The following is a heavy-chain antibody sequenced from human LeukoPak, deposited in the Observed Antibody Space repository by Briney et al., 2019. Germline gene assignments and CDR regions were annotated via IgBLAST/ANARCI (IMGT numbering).Heavy chain of an antibody. CDR3: ARDGALTVTTAEYFQH. CDR1: GYTLTELS. CDR2: FDPEDGET. V-gene: IGHV1-24*01. D-gene: IGHD4-17*01. Sequence: ASVKVSCKVSGYTLTELSMHWVRQAPGKGLEWMGGFDPEDGETIYAQKFQGRVTMTEDTSTDTAYMELSSLRSDDTAVYYCARDGALTVTTAEYFQHWGQGTLVTVSS. J-gene: IGHJ1*01.